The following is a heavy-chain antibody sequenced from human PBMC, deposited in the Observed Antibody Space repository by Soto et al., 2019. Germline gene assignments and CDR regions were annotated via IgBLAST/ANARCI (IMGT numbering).Heavy chain of an antibody. Sequence: EVQLVESGGGLVQPGGSLRISCAASGFNINGYWMHWVRQAPGKGLAWVARIDGDGNPDGITIHYADFVKGRFTISRDNAKTTLYLQMNSLRAEDTALYYCVRDSHGDYWGQGTLVTVSS. V-gene: IGHV3-74*01. CDR3: VRDSHGDY. CDR2: IDGDGNPDGITI. J-gene: IGHJ4*02. CDR1: GFNINGYW.